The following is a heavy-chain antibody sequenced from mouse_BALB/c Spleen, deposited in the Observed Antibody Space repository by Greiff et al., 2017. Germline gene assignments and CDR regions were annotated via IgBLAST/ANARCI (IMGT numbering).Heavy chain of an antibody. CDR2: INSNGGST. Sequence: DVKLVESGGGLVQPGGSLKLSCAASGFTFSSYGMSWVRQTPDKRLELVATINSNGGSTYYPDSVKGRFTISRDNAKNTLYLQMSSLKSEDTAMYYCAIDGNYGAMDYWGQGTSVTVSS. D-gene: IGHD2-1*01. V-gene: IGHV5-6-3*01. CDR3: AIDGNYGAMDY. CDR1: GFTFSSYG. J-gene: IGHJ4*01.